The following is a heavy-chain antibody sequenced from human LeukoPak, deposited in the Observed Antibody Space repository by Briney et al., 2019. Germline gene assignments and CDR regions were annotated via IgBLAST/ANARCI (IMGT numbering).Heavy chain of an antibody. J-gene: IGHJ6*03. CDR2: IIPIFGTA. V-gene: IGHV1-69*01. CDR3: ARGSITIFGVADYYYYMDV. D-gene: IGHD3-3*01. CDR1: GGTFSSYA. Sequence: GASVKVSCKASGGTFSSYAINWVRQAPGQGLEWMGGIIPIFGTANYAQKFQGRVTITADESTSTAYMELSSLRSEDTAVYYCARGSITIFGVADYYYYMDVWGKGTTVTVSS.